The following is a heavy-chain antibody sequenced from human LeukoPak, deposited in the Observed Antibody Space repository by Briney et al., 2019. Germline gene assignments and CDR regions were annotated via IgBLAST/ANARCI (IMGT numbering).Heavy chain of an antibody. CDR2: ISYDGSNK. D-gene: IGHD5-24*01. CDR3: ARSEVATIKLDDAFDI. J-gene: IGHJ3*02. CDR1: GFTFSSYA. Sequence: GGSLRLSCAASGFTFSSYAMHWVRQAPGKGLEWVAVISYDGSNKYYADSVKGRFTISRDNSKNTLYLQMNSLRAEDTAVYYCARSEVATIKLDDAFDIWGQGTMVTVSS. V-gene: IGHV3-30-3*01.